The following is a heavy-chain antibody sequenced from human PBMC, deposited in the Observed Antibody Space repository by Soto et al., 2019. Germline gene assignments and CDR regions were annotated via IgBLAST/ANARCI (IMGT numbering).Heavy chain of an antibody. J-gene: IGHJ5*02. V-gene: IGHV1-69*02. Sequence: QVQLVQSGAEVKKPGSSVKVSCKASGGTFSSYTISWVRQAPGQGLEWMGRIIPILGIANYAQKFQGRVTITADKSPRTAYMELSSLRSEDTAVYYCARDSEGYCSSTSCYGWFDPWGQGTLVTVSS. D-gene: IGHD2-2*01. CDR2: IIPILGIA. CDR3: ARDSEGYCSSTSCYGWFDP. CDR1: GGTFSSYT.